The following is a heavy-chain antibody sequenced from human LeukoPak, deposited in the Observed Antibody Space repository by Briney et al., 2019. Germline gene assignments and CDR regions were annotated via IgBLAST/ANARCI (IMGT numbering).Heavy chain of an antibody. Sequence: GGSLRLSCAASGFTVSSNYMSWVRQAPGKGLEWVSSISSSSSYIYYADSVKGRFTISRDNAKNSLYLQMNSLRAEDTAVYYCARAKSRYYYYGMDVWGQGTTVTVSS. CDR2: ISSSSSYI. CDR3: ARAKSRYYYYGMDV. V-gene: IGHV3-21*01. J-gene: IGHJ6*02. CDR1: GFTVSSNY.